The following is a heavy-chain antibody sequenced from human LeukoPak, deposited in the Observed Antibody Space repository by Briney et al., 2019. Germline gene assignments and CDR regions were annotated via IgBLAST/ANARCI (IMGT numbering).Heavy chain of an antibody. J-gene: IGHJ6*02. CDR2: ISGDGRNI. CDR3: AKDGQWLAPADSIRYMDV. Sequence: PGGSLRLSCVASGLTFSSYWMHWVRQDPRKGLVWVSRISGDGRNINYADSVRGRFTISRDNAKNSLYLQMNSLRAEDTALYYCAKDGQWLAPADSIRYMDVWGQGTTVTVSS. CDR1: GLTFSSYW. D-gene: IGHD6-19*01. V-gene: IGHV3-74*01.